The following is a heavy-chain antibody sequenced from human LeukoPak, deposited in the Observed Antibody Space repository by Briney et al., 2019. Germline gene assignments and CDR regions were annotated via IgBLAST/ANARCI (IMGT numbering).Heavy chain of an antibody. Sequence: ASVKVSFTASGYTFTRYYMHWVRQAPGQGLEWMGIINPSGGSTSYAQKFQGRVTMTRDTSTSTAYMELNSLRSEDTAVYYCAKGYCSGATCYSREYCGQGSLVTVSS. CDR2: INPSGGST. D-gene: IGHD2-15*01. V-gene: IGHV1-46*01. J-gene: IGHJ4*02. CDR3: AKGYCSGATCYSREY. CDR1: GYTFTRYY.